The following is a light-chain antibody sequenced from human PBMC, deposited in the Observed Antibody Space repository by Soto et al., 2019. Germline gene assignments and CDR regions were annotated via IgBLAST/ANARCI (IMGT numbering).Light chain of an antibody. J-gene: IGLJ1*01. CDR3: TSYAGTYSFFYV. CDR1: SSDVGAYNY. V-gene: IGLV2-8*01. Sequence: QSALTQPPSASGSPGQSVTISCTGTSSDVGAYNYVSWYPQLPGKAPKLIIYEVSKRPSGVPDRFSGSKSGNTASLTVSGLQAEDEADYYCTSYAGTYSFFYVFGTGTKVTVL. CDR2: EVS.